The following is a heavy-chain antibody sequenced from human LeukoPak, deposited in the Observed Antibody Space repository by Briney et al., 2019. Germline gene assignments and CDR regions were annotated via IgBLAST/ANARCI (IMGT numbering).Heavy chain of an antibody. CDR2: ISAYNSNT. J-gene: IGHJ3*02. Sequence: GASVKVSCKASGYTFTSYGISGVGQAPGQGREGMGWISAYNSNTNSAQKLQCRVTMTSHSSTSTAYMELRSLRSDDTAVYYCAREGLLGRWSVSFVIWGQGTMLTVSS. CDR1: GYTFTSYG. CDR3: AREGLLGRWSVSFVI. V-gene: IGHV1-18*01. D-gene: IGHD2-15*01.